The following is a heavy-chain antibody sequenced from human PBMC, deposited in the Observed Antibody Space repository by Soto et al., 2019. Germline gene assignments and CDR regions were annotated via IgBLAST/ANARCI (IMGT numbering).Heavy chain of an antibody. Sequence: GGSLRLSCAASGFTFSSYSMNWVRQAPGKGLEWVSYISSSSSTIYYADSVKGRFTISRDNAKNSLYLQMNSLRAEDTAVYYCEAGMTTVVYYYMDVWGKGTTVTVSS. CDR1: GFTFSSYS. J-gene: IGHJ6*03. D-gene: IGHD4-4*01. CDR2: ISSSSSTI. CDR3: EAGMTTVVYYYMDV. V-gene: IGHV3-48*01.